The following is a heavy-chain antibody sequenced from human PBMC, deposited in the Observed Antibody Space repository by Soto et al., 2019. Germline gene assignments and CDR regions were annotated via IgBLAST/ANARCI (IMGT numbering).Heavy chain of an antibody. J-gene: IGHJ6*02. CDR1: GFTFRSYG. CDR2: ISYDGSNK. CDR3: VKDGSSGWPYFYDMDV. V-gene: IGHV3-30*18. D-gene: IGHD6-19*01. Sequence: PGGSLRLSCSASGFTFRSYGMHWVRQAPGKGLEWVAVISYDGSNKYYADSVKGRFTISRDNSKNTLYLQMSSLRAEDTAVYYCVKDGSSGWPYFYDMDVWGQGTTVTVSS.